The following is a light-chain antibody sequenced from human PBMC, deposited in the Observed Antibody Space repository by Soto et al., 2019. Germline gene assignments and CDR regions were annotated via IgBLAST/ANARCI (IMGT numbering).Light chain of an antibody. J-gene: IGKJ4*01. CDR3: QQYGSSPLT. CDR1: QSVRNSY. Sequence: EIVLTQSPGILSLSPGERATLSCRASQSVRNSYVAWHQQKVGQAPRLLIYGASSRATGITDRFSGSGSGTDFTLTISRLEPEDFAVYYCQQYGSSPLTFGGGTKVESK. V-gene: IGKV3-20*01. CDR2: GAS.